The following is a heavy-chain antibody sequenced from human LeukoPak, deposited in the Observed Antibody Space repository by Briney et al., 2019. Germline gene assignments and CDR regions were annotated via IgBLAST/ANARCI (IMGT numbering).Heavy chain of an antibody. V-gene: IGHV4-38-2*02. D-gene: IGHD1-26*01. J-gene: IGHJ5*02. Sequence: SETLSLTXTVSGGSISSYYWGWIRQPPGKGLEWIGSIYHSGSTYYNPSLKSRVTISVDTSKNQFSLKLSSVTAADTAVYYCAREVHPVGPTYASLNWFDPCGQGTLVTVSS. CDR2: IYHSGST. CDR1: GGSISSYY. CDR3: AREVHPVGPTYASLNWFDP.